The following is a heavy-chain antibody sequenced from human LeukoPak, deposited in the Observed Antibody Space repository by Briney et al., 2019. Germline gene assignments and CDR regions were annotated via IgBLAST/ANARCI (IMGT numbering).Heavy chain of an antibody. CDR2: ISGSGGST. CDR3: TRSGGDYRYWYFDL. J-gene: IGHJ2*01. CDR1: GFTFSSYA. Sequence: PGGSLRLSCAASGFTFSSYAMSWVRQAPGKGLEWVSAISGSGGSTYYADSVKGRFTISRDDSKNTAYLQMNSLKTEDTAVYYCTRSGGDYRYWYFDLWGRGTLVTVSS. V-gene: IGHV3-23*01. D-gene: IGHD4-17*01.